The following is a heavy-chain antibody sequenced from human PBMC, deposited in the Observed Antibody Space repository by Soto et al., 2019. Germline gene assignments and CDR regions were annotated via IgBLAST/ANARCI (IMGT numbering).Heavy chain of an antibody. V-gene: IGHV3-30-3*01. D-gene: IGHD2-15*01. Sequence: QVRLVESGGGVVQPGRSLRLSCAASGFTFSSYAMHWVRQAPSKGLEWVAVISYDGSNKYYADSVKGRFTISRDNSKNTLYLQMNSLRAEATAVYSCARAVAYYFDYWGQGTLVTVSS. J-gene: IGHJ4*02. CDR2: ISYDGSNK. CDR3: ARAVAYYFDY. CDR1: GFTFSSYA.